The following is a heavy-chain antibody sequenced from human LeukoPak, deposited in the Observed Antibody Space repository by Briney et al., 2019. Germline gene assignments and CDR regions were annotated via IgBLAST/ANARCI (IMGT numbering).Heavy chain of an antibody. CDR2: MNPNSGNT. CDR1: GYTFTSYD. D-gene: IGHD2-8*01. V-gene: IGHV1-8*03. CDR3: ARGYCINGLCHSLLDS. J-gene: IGHJ4*02. Sequence: ASVKVSCKASGYTFTSYDINWVRQATGQGLEWMGWMNPNSGNTGYAQKFQGRVTITRNTSISTAYMELSSLRSEDTAVYYCARGYCINGLCHSLLDSWGQGTLAPVSS.